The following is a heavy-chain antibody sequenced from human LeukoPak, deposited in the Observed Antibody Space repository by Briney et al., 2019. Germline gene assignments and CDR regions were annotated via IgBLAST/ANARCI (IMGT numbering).Heavy chain of an antibody. D-gene: IGHD2-2*02. V-gene: IGHV3-23*01. Sequence: GGSLRLSCAASGFTFSSYWMSWVRQAPGKGLEWVSGISDSGGTTDYADSVKGRFAISRDNSNNTLYLQMNSLRAEDTAVYYCAKARSGSSSSCYNYWGQGTLVTVSS. J-gene: IGHJ4*02. CDR1: GFTFSSYW. CDR3: AKARSGSSSSCYNY. CDR2: ISDSGGTT.